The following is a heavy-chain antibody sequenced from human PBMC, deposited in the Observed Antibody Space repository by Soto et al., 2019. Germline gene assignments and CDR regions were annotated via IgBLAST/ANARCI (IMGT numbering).Heavy chain of an antibody. J-gene: IGHJ6*01. CDR2: INHSGST. D-gene: IGHD2-2*02. CDR3: ARGRFPIVVVPAAIRFGYYGMDV. Sequence: PSETLALTCVFYGGSFSVYYWRWIRQPPGKGLELIGEINHSGSTNYNPSLKSRVTISVDTSKNQFSLKLSSVTAADTAVYYCARGRFPIVVVPAAIRFGYYGMDVWGQGTTVTVSS. CDR1: GGSFSVYY. V-gene: IGHV4-34*01.